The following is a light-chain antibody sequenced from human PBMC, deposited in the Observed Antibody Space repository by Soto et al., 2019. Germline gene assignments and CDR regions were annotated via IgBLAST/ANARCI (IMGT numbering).Light chain of an antibody. CDR3: SSYTSSSTPLV. Sequence: QSVLTQPASVSGSPGQSITISCTGTSSDVGGYNYVSWYQQHPGKAPKLMIYDVSNRPSGVSNRFSGSKSGNTASLTISGLQAEDEADYYCSSYTSSSTPLVFGTGTNVTVL. CDR2: DVS. CDR1: SSDVGGYNY. V-gene: IGLV2-14*01. J-gene: IGLJ1*01.